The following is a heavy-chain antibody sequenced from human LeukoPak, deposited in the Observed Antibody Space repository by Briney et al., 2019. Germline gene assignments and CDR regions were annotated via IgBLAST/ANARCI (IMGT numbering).Heavy chain of an antibody. CDR1: GFTFSSYA. J-gene: IGHJ4*02. CDR3: ARGYSGYDWDY. V-gene: IGHV3-30-3*01. D-gene: IGHD5-12*01. CDR2: ISYDGSNK. Sequence: GGSLRLSCAASGFTFSSYAMHWVRQAPGKGLEWVAVISYDGSNKYYADSVKGRFTISRDNSKNTLYLQMNSLRAEDTAVYYCARGYSGYDWDYWGQGTLVTVSS.